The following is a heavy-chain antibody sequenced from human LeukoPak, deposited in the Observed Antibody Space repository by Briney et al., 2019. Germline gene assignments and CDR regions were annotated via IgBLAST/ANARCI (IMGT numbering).Heavy chain of an antibody. D-gene: IGHD3-22*01. J-gene: IGHJ3*02. CDR2: ISSSSIYI. V-gene: IGHV3-21*01. CDR1: GFTFSSYT. Sequence: GGSVRLSCAASGFTFSSYTMNWVRQAPGKGLEWVSSISSSSIYIYYADSVKGRFTISRDNAKNSLYLQMNSLRAEDTAVYYCARGGRGYEDAFDIWGQGTMVTVSS. CDR3: ARGGRGYEDAFDI.